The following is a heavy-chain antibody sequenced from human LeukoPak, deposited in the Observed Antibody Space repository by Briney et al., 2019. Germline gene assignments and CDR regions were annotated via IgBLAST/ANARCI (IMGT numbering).Heavy chain of an antibody. Sequence: SQTLSLTCSVSGGSINGGNYYWTWIRQPAGKGLEWIGRISPSGSTNYNPSLTSRVTISVDTSKNQFSLKLGFLTAADTAVYYCARVSYQEGVDYWGQGTLVTVSS. CDR3: ARVSYQEGVDY. D-gene: IGHD2-2*01. V-gene: IGHV4-61*02. J-gene: IGHJ4*02. CDR2: ISPSGST. CDR1: GGSINGGNYY.